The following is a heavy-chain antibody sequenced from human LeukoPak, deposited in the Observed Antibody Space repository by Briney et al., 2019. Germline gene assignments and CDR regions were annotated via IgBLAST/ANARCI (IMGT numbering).Heavy chain of an antibody. J-gene: IGHJ4*02. CDR2: IYYSGST. V-gene: IGHV4-39*01. CDR3: ARGRREYCTSTSCYYYFDY. CDR1: GGSISSSSYL. Sequence: SETLSLTCTVSGGSISSSSYLWGWIRQPPGKGLDWIGSIYYSGSTYYNPSLKSRVTMSVDTSKNQFSLKLRSVTAADTAAYYCARGRREYCTSTSCYYYFDYWGQGTLVTVSS. D-gene: IGHD2-2*01.